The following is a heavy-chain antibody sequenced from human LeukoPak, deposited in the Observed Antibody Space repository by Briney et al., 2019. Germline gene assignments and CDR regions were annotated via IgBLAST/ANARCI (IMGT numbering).Heavy chain of an antibody. Sequence: SETLSLTCGISGGSGSFSGYFWSWIRQPPGKGLEWIGEINHSGRPSYNPSLKSRVTISVDTSKNQFSLKLNSVTAADTAVYYCARGRWHPSVRVDHWGQGTLVTVSS. CDR2: INHSGRP. CDR3: ARGRWHPSVRVDH. D-gene: IGHD6-13*01. V-gene: IGHV4-34*01. J-gene: IGHJ4*02. CDR1: GGSGSFSGYF.